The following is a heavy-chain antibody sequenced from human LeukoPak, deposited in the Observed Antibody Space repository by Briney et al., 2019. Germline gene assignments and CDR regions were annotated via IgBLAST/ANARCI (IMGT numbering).Heavy chain of an antibody. D-gene: IGHD5-12*01. CDR2: IADDGSNQ. V-gene: IGHV3-30*18. J-gene: IGHJ4*02. CDR3: AKPRLRGGYLFDY. Sequence: GGSLRLSCAASGFTFSSYGMHWVRQAPGEGLEWMAVIADDGSNQYYADSVRGRFTISRDNFKNTLYLQMSSLRDEDTAVYYCAKPRLRGGYLFDYWGQGTLVTVSS. CDR1: GFTFSSYG.